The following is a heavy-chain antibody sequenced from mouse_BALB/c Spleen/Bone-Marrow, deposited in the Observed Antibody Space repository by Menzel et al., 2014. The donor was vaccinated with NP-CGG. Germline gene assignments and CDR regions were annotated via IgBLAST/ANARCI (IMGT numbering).Heavy chain of an antibody. D-gene: IGHD2-3*01. J-gene: IGHJ4*01. Sequence: DVQLQESGGGLVQPGGSLKLSCAASGFDFSRYWMSWVRPAPGKGLEWIGEINPDSSTINYTPSLKDKFIISRDNAKNTLYLQMSKVRSEDTALYYCARPDDGYYAMDYWGQGTSVTVSS. CDR3: ARPDDGYYAMDY. CDR1: GFDFSRYW. V-gene: IGHV4-1*02. CDR2: INPDSSTI.